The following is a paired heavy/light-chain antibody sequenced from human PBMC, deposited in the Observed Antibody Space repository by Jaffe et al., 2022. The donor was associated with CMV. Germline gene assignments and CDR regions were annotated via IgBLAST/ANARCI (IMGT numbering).Heavy chain of an antibody. D-gene: IGHD6-13*01. CDR1: GYTFSDYF. V-gene: IGHV1-2*02. CDR2: INPNSGGT. Sequence: QVQLAQSGGEVKKPGASVKVSCKTSGYTFSDYFMHWVRQAPGQGLEWMGWINPNSGGTNYAQKFQGRVTMTGDSSISTVYMELNRLRSDDTAVYYCAREGDGSAWYRFWGQGTLVTVSS. CDR3: AREGDGSAWYRF. J-gene: IGHJ4*02.
Light chain of an antibody. V-gene: IGKV1-5*03. Sequence: DIQMTQSPSTLSASVGDRVTITCRASQTISSWLAWYQQKPGKAPKLLIYKASSLESGVPSRFSGSGSGTEFTLTISSLQPDDFATYYCQQYNSFSRYTFGQGTRLEI. CDR2: KAS. J-gene: IGKJ2*01. CDR1: QTISSW. CDR3: QQYNSFSRYT.